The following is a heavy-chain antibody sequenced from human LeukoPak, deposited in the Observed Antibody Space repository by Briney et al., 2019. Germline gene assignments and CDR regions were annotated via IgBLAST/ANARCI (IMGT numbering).Heavy chain of an antibody. CDR1: GGSFSGYY. D-gene: IGHD2-15*01. Sequence: KPSETLSLTCAVYGGSFSGYYWSWIRQPPGKGLEWIGEINHSGSTNYNPSLKSRVTISVDTSKNQFSLKLSSVTAADTAVYYCARAGRYCSGGSSYPGSNWFDPWGQGTLVTVSS. CDR2: INHSGST. J-gene: IGHJ5*02. V-gene: IGHV4-34*01. CDR3: ARAGRYCSGGSSYPGSNWFDP.